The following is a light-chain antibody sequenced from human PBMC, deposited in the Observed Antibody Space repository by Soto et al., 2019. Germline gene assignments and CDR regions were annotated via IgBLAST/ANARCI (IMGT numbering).Light chain of an antibody. CDR2: GAS. J-gene: IGKJ1*01. CDR1: QGITTY. V-gene: IGKV1-9*01. Sequence: DIQLTQSPSFLSASVGNRVTITCRASQGITTYLAWYQQKPGKAPKLLIYGASTLQSGVPSRFSGSGSGTEFTLTITSLQHEDFATYYCQQYNSYSNTFGQGTKVDIK. CDR3: QQYNSYSNT.